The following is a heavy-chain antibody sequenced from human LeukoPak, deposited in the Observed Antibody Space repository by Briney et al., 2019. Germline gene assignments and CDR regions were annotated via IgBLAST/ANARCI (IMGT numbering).Heavy chain of an antibody. CDR1: GGSLSSYY. J-gene: IGHJ5*02. V-gene: IGHV4-59*01. CDR3: ARVYSSSSFWFDP. D-gene: IGHD6-6*01. Sequence: PAETLSLTCTVSGGSLSSYYWSWIRQPPGKGLEWIGYIYYSGCTNYNPSLKSRVTISVDTSKNQFSLKLSSVTAADTAVYYCARVYSSSSFWFDPWGQGTLVTAS. CDR2: IYYSGCT.